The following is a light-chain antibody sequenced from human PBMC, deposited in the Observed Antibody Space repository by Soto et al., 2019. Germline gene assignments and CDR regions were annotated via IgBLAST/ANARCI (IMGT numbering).Light chain of an antibody. CDR2: TTT. Sequence: DIQLTQSPSSLSAYVGDRDTITCRASESISNRLNWYQQQPGKDPKPLIHTTTTLQSGAPSRCSVSGSGTDFTLAINSLQPEDFATYYCQQSYTKSITFGPGTRVDIK. CDR1: ESISNR. V-gene: IGKV1-39*01. J-gene: IGKJ3*01. CDR3: QQSYTKSIT.